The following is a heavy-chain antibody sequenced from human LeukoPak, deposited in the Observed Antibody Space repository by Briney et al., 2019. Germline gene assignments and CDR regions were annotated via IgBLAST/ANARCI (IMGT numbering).Heavy chain of an antibody. CDR1: GGSISSSSYY. Sequence: PSETLSLTCTVSGGSISSSSYYWGWIRQPPGKGLEWIGSIYYSGSTYYNPSLKSRVTISVDTSKNQFSLKLSSVTAADTAVYYCARDTSGVAVAGFDYWGQGTLVTVSS. CDR2: IYYSGST. CDR3: ARDTSGVAVAGFDY. J-gene: IGHJ4*02. D-gene: IGHD6-19*01. V-gene: IGHV4-39*07.